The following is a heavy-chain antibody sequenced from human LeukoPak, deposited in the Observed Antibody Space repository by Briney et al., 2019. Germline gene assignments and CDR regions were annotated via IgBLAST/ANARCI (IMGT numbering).Heavy chain of an antibody. D-gene: IGHD3-9*01. J-gene: IGHJ4*02. CDR2: IYSCGST. Sequence: GGSLRLSCAASGFTVSSNYMSWVRQAPGKGLEWVSVIYSCGSTYYADSVKGRFTISRDNSKNTLYLQMNSLRAEDTAVYYCARESSGILTGYYIDYWGQGTLVTVSS. V-gene: IGHV3-53*01. CDR3: ARESSGILTGYYIDY. CDR1: GFTVSSNY.